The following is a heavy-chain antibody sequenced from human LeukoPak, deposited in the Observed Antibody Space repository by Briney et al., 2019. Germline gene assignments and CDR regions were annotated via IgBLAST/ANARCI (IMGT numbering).Heavy chain of an antibody. CDR2: IYYSGSP. CDR3: ARGYDFWSSYYFDY. CDR1: GGSISSGGYS. J-gene: IGHJ4*02. D-gene: IGHD3-3*01. V-gene: IGHV4-31*03. Sequence: SQTLSLTCYVSGGSISSGGYSSSWICRHPGRSLQWLGYIYYSGSPYYNPSLKSRVTISVDTSKNQFSLKLSSVTAADTAVYYCARGYDFWSSYYFDYWGQGTLVTVSS.